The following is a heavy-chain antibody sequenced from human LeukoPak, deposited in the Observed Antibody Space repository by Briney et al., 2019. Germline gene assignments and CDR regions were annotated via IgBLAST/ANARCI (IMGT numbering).Heavy chain of an antibody. V-gene: IGHV3-33*06. J-gene: IGHJ4*02. CDR1: GFTFSHYG. CDR3: AKDAQSGFDYSNSLEH. D-gene: IGHD4-11*01. CDR2: IWSDGTNQ. Sequence: PGRSLRLSCEASGFTFSHYGMHWVRQAPGKGLEWVAVIWSDGTNQYYADSVRGRFTISRDNFKKTVSLQMNSLRAEDTGVYYCAKDAQSGFDYSNSLEHWGQGSLVTVSS.